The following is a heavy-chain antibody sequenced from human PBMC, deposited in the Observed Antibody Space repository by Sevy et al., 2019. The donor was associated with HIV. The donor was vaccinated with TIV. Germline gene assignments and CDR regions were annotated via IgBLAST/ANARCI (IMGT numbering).Heavy chain of an antibody. CDR3: ARDQPYIVVVVAVPGYYHGMDV. CDR2: ISSSSSYI. D-gene: IGHD2-15*01. J-gene: IGHJ6*02. CDR1: GFTFSSYS. V-gene: IGHV3-21*01. Sequence: GGSLRLSCAASGFTFSSYSMNWIRQAPGKGLEWVSSISSSSSYIYYADSVKGRFTISRDNAKNSLYLQMNSLRAEDTAVYYCARDQPYIVVVVAVPGYYHGMDVWGQWTTVTVSS.